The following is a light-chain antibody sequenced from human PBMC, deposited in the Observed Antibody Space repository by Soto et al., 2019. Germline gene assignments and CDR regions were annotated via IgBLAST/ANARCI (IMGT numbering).Light chain of an antibody. Sequence: IVLTQSPGTLSLSPGERATLSCRASQSVSSSYLAWYQQKPGQAPRLLIYGASSRATGIPDGFSGSGSGTDFTLTISRLEPEDFAVYYCQQYGSSPFTFGQGTKVDIK. V-gene: IGKV3-20*01. J-gene: IGKJ1*01. CDR2: GAS. CDR1: QSVSSSY. CDR3: QQYGSSPFT.